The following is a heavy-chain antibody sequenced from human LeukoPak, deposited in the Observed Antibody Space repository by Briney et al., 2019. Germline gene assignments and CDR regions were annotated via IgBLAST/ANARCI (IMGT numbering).Heavy chain of an antibody. CDR3: AREGNSGYYPY. V-gene: IGHV3-30-3*01. Sequence: GGSLRLSCAASGLTFSSYPMHWVRQAPGKGLEWVAVISYDGSEKHYADPVKGRFTISRDNSKNTLYLQMSSLRAEDTAMYYCAREGNSGYYPYWGQGILVTISS. J-gene: IGHJ4*02. CDR1: GLTFSSYP. CDR2: ISYDGSEK. D-gene: IGHD3-22*01.